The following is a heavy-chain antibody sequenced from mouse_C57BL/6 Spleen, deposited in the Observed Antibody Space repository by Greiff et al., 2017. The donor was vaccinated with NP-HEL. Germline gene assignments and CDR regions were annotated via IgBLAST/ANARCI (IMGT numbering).Heavy chain of an antibody. J-gene: IGHJ4*01. CDR3: TRSGSSLYYYAMDY. Sequence: EVMLVESGEGLVKPGGSLKLSCAASGFTFSSYAMSWVRQTPEKRLEWVAYISSGGDYIYYADTVKGRFTISRDKARNTLYLQMSSLKSEDTAMYYCTRSGSSLYYYAMDYWGQGTSVTVSS. CDR1: GFTFSSYA. CDR2: ISSGGDYI. V-gene: IGHV5-9-1*02. D-gene: IGHD1-1*01.